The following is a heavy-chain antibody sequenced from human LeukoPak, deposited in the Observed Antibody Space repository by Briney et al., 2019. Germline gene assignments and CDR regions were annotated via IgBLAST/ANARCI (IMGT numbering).Heavy chain of an antibody. CDR2: IYHSGST. CDR3: ARDRPCGSGSC. V-gene: IGHV4-4*02. CDR1: GFTFSSYW. J-gene: IGHJ4*02. Sequence: GSLRLSCAASGFTFSSYWMSWVRQAPGKGLEWIGEIYHSGSTNYNTSLKSRVTISVDKSKNQLYLKLSSVTAADTAVYYCARDRPCGSGSCWGQGTLVTVSS. D-gene: IGHD3-10*01.